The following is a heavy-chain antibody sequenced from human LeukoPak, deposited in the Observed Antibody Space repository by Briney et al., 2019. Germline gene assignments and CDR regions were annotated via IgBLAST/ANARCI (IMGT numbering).Heavy chain of an antibody. J-gene: IGHJ3*02. CDR1: GGSISSSSFY. CDR2: IYSIGTS. CDR3: ARVLMGAFDI. V-gene: IGHV4-39*07. D-gene: IGHD2-8*01. Sequence: SETLSLTCTVSGGSISSSSFYWGWVRQPPGKGLEWIGSIYSIGTSYYIPSLKSRVTISVDTSNNQFSLKLSSVTAADTAVYYCARVLMGAFDIWGQGTMVTVSS.